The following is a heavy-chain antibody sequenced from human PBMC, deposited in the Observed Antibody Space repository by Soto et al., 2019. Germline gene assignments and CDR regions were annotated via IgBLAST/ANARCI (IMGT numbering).Heavy chain of an antibody. V-gene: IGHV4-34*01. CDR3: ARDDGPPRHYDSSGYSFADYFQY. CDR1: GGSFSGYY. D-gene: IGHD3-22*01. Sequence: SETLSLTCAVYGGSFSGYYWTWIRQPPGTGLEWIGEINHSGSTNYNPSLKSRVTISVDTSKNQFSLKLTSVTAADTAVYYCARDDGPPRHYDSSGYSFADYFQYWGLGTLVTVS. CDR2: INHSGST. J-gene: IGHJ1*01.